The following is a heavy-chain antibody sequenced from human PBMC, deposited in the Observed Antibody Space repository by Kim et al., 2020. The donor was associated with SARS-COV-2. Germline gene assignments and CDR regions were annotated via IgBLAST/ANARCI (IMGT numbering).Heavy chain of an antibody. CDR3: ARDRALITMVRGVILSYYYYGMDV. CDR1: GDSVSSNSAA. Sequence: SQTLSLTCAISGDSVSSNSAAWNWIRQSPSRGLEWLGRTYYRSKWYNDYAVSVKSRITINPDTSKNQFSLQLNSVTPEDTAVYYCARDRALITMVRGVILSYYYYGMDVWGQGTTVTVSS. CDR2: TYYRSKWYN. J-gene: IGHJ6*02. D-gene: IGHD3-10*01. V-gene: IGHV6-1*01.